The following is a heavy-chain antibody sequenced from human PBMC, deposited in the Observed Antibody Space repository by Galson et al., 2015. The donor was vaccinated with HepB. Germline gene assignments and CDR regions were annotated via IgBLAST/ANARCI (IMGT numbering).Heavy chain of an antibody. D-gene: IGHD3-3*01. Sequence: TLSLTCTVSGGSISSYYWSWIRQPAGKGLEWIGRIYTSGSTNYNPSLKSRVTMSVDTSKNQFSLKLSSVTAADTAVYYCARMLNYDFWSGYLWGSMDVWGQGTTVTVSS. CDR1: GGSISSYY. CDR3: ARMLNYDFWSGYLWGSMDV. CDR2: IYTSGST. J-gene: IGHJ6*02. V-gene: IGHV4-4*07.